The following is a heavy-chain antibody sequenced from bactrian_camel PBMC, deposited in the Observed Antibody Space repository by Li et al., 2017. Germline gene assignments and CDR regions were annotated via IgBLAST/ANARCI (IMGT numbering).Heavy chain of an antibody. CDR1: GFLYNPLC. J-gene: IGHJ4*01. CDR2: IGRGDAS. D-gene: IGHD2*01. CDR3: AARTLYPCVLVTSTPAADYPY. Sequence: HVQLVESGGGSVQVGGSLTLSCVASGFLYNPLCMAWFRQAPGKEREGVAVIGRGDASVYADPVNGRFTISKDNNKNTLYLEMNNLKPEDTATYYCAARTLYPCVLVTSTPAADYPYWGQGTQVTVSS. V-gene: IGHV3S55*01.